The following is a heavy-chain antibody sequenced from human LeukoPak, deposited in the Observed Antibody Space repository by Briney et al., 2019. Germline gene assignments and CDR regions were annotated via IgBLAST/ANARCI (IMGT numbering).Heavy chain of an antibody. CDR1: GFTFSNAW. D-gene: IGHD6-19*01. V-gene: IGHV3-15*01. J-gene: IGHJ4*02. Sequence: GGSLRLSCAASGFTFSNAWMSWVRQAPGKGLEWVGRIKSKTDGSTTDYAGPVKGRFTISRDDSKNTLYLQMNSLKTEDAAVYYCTTGGQWLVDFDYWGQGTLVTVSS. CDR3: TTGGQWLVDFDY. CDR2: IKSKTDGSTT.